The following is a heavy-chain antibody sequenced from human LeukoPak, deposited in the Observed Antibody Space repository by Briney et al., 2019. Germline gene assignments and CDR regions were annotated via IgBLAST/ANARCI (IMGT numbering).Heavy chain of an antibody. J-gene: IGHJ4*02. Sequence: GGSLRLSCAASGFTFSSYAMHWVRQAPGKGLEWVAVISYDGSNKYYADSVKGRFTISRDNSKSMLYLQMNSLRAEDTAVYYCAREVGIPFYLDYWGQGTLVTVSS. CDR2: ISYDGSNK. D-gene: IGHD2-21*01. CDR3: AREVGIPFYLDY. V-gene: IGHV3-30*04. CDR1: GFTFSSYA.